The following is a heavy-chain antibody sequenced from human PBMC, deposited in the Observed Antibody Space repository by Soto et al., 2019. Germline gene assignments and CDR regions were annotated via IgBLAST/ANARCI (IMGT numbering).Heavy chain of an antibody. D-gene: IGHD3-3*01. CDR2: IIPILGTV. J-gene: IGHJ5*01. CDR3: ATRVSISGVVISWFDP. Sequence: QVQLVQSGAEVKEPGSSVKVSCKASGGTFSSYSISWVRQAPGQGLEWMGGIIPILGTVQYAQMFQGRLTITADESTSTAYMVLSRLKADDTSVYYCATRVSISGVVISWFDPWGRGSLVTVSS. V-gene: IGHV1-69*01. CDR1: GGTFSSYS.